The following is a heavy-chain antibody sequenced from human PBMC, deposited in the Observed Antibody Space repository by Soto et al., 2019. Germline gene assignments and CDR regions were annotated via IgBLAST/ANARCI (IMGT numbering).Heavy chain of an antibody. J-gene: IGHJ4*02. D-gene: IGHD1-26*01. Sequence: NPSETLSLTCAVSGFSISSDSYWGWMRQSPGKGLEWIGTLSHSGRTFYNPSLKSRVTISADTTKNQFSLSLTSVTEADTAVYYCGHLKSDTAATPAPPLFDSRGQGPLVTVSS. V-gene: IGHV4-38-2*01. CDR3: GHLKSDTAATPAPPLFDS. CDR2: LSHSGRT. CDR1: GFSISSDSY.